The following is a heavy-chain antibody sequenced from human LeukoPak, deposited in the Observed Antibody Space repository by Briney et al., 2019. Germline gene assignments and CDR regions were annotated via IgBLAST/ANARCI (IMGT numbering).Heavy chain of an antibody. CDR2: ISWYSGNI. Sequence: GGSLRLSCVASGFTFDDYAMHWVRQAPGKGLEWVSSISWYSGNIGYADSVKGRFSISRDNAKNTLYLEMNSLRTDDTALYFCAREVWRRAFYYGVDVWGQGTTVAVSS. V-gene: IGHV3-9*01. D-gene: IGHD2-21*01. J-gene: IGHJ6*02. CDR3: AREVWRRAFYYGVDV. CDR1: GFTFDDYA.